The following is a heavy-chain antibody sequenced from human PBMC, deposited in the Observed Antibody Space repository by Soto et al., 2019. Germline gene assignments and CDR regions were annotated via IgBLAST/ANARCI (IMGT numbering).Heavy chain of an antibody. CDR1: GGTFSSYT. CDR2: IIPILGIA. Sequence: QVQLVQSGAEVKKPGSSVKVSCKASGGTFSSYTISWVRQAPGQGLEWMGRIIPILGIANYAQKFQGRVTXTXXKSTSTAYMELSSLRSEDTAVYYCGGTMVRGVINYWGQGTLVTVSS. D-gene: IGHD3-10*01. V-gene: IGHV1-69*02. J-gene: IGHJ4*02. CDR3: GGTMVRGVINY.